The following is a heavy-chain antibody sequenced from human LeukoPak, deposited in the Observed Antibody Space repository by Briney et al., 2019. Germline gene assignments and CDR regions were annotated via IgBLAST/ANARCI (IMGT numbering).Heavy chain of an antibody. Sequence: SVKVSCKASGGTFSSYAISWARQAPGQGLEWMGGIIPIFGTANYAQKFQGRVTITADESTSTAYMELSSLRSEDPAVYYCAGHDFWSGSWFDPWGQGTLVTVSS. CDR3: AGHDFWSGSWFDP. J-gene: IGHJ5*02. V-gene: IGHV1-69*13. CDR2: IIPIFGTA. CDR1: GGTFSSYA. D-gene: IGHD3-3*01.